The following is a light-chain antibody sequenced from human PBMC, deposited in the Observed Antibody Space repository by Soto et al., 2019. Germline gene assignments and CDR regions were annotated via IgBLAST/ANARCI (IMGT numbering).Light chain of an antibody. V-gene: IGLV1-44*01. Sequence: QSALAQPPSASGTPGQRVTISCSGSSSNIGSNTVNWYQQFPGTAPKLLIFTNNQRPSGVPDRFSGSKSGTSASLAISGLQPEDEADHYCEGWDDSLDGYVFGDGSKVTV. J-gene: IGLJ1*01. CDR3: EGWDDSLDGYV. CDR1: SSNIGSNT. CDR2: TNN.